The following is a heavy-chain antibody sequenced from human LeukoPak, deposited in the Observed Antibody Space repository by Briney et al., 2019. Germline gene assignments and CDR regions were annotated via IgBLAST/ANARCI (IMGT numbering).Heavy chain of an antibody. CDR3: ARVMDYGGNSGTPWVFYFDY. V-gene: IGHV3-23*01. D-gene: IGHD4-23*01. Sequence: GGSLRLSCAASEFTFSNYAMSWVRQAPGKGLEWVSAISSGGGSTYYAHSVKGRFTISRDNSKNPLYLQMNSLRAEDTAVYYCARVMDYGGNSGTPWVFYFDYWGQGTLVTVSS. J-gene: IGHJ4*02. CDR1: EFTFSNYA. CDR2: ISSGGGST.